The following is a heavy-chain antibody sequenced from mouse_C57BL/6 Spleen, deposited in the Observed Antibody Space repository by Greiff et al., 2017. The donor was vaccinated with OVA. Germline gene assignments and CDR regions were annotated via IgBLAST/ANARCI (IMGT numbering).Heavy chain of an antibody. D-gene: IGHD1-1*01. V-gene: IGHV1-55*01. CDR2: IYPGSGST. CDR3: ARSGYYGSSYDAMDY. J-gene: IGHJ4*01. CDR1: GYTFTSYW. Sequence: QVQLKQPGAELVKPGASVKMSCKASGYTFTSYWITWVKQRPGQGLEWIGDIYPGSGSTNYNEKFKSKATLTVDTSSSTAYMQLSRLTSEDSAVYYCARSGYYGSSYDAMDYWGQGTSVTVSS.